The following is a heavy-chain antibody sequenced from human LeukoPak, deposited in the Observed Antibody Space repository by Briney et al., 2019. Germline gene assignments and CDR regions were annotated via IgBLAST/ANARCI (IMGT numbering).Heavy chain of an antibody. Sequence: ASVKVSCKASGYTFTGYYMHWVRQAPGQGLEWMGWINPNSGGTNYAQKFQGRVTMTRDTSISTAYMKLSRLRSDDTAVHYCARDSSITMIVVVRRDAFDIWGQGTMVTVSS. CDR3: ARDSSITMIVVVRRDAFDI. J-gene: IGHJ3*02. CDR2: INPNSGGT. CDR1: GYTFTGYY. V-gene: IGHV1-2*02. D-gene: IGHD3-22*01.